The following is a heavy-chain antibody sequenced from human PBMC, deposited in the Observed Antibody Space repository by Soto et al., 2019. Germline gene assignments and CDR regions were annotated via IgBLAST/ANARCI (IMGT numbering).Heavy chain of an antibody. CDR1: GFSLSTRGVG. D-gene: IGHD3-22*01. V-gene: IGHV2-5*02. CDR2: IYWDDDK. CDR3: VRDDSGDYGFDY. J-gene: IGHJ4*02. Sequence: QITLKESGPTLVKPTETLTLTCTFSGFSLSTRGVGVAWIRQPPGKALEWLALIYWDDDKRYSPSLKDRLTIATDTSKNQVALIMPNMGPVDTATYYCVRDDSGDYGFDYWGQGTLVVVSS.